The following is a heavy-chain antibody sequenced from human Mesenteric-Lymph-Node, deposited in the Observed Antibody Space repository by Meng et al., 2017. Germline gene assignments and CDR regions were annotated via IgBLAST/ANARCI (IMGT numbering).Heavy chain of an antibody. Sequence: GEPLKISCAPSQFTVSNSYMSWVRQAPGKGLEWLPVNYRNGDTYYADSVKCRFTISRHDFNNTLSLQMNGLRPEDTALYYCASELHKVTARAFAIWGQGTMVTVSS. V-gene: IGHV3-53*04. D-gene: IGHD2-21*02. CDR3: ASELHKVTARAFAI. J-gene: IGHJ3*02. CDR2: NYRNGDT. CDR1: QFTVSNSY.